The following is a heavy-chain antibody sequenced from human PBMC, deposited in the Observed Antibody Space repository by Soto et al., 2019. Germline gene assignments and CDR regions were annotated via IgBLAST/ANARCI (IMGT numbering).Heavy chain of an antibody. CDR3: AKGGRQWLVTSDFNY. Sequence: GGSLRLSCAASGFILSSYSIHWVRQAPGKGLEWVAVIAYDGNTQYYGDSVKGRFFVSRDNSKNTLYLQLNSLRGEDTAVYYCAKGGRQWLVTSDFNYWGQGALVTVSS. D-gene: IGHD6-19*01. CDR2: IAYDGNTQ. V-gene: IGHV3-30-3*01. J-gene: IGHJ4*02. CDR1: GFILSSYS.